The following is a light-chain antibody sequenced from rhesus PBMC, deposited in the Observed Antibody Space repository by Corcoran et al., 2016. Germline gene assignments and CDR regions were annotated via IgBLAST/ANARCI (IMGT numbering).Light chain of an antibody. Sequence: QAALTQPRSVSGSPGQSVTISCTGTSSHIGGYHSVSWYQHHPGTAPKFIIYEFNKRPSGVSARFSGSKSGNTASLTFSGLQAADEADDDGRSYAGSDTYYIFGAGTRLTVL. CDR2: EFN. CDR3: RSYAGSDTYYI. V-gene: IGLV2-32*02. J-gene: IGLJ1*01. CDR1: SSHIGGYHS.